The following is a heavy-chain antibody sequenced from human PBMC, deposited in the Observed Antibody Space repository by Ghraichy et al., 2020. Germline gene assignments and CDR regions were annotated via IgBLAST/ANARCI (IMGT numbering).Heavy chain of an antibody. CDR2: IRFDGSDK. V-gene: IGHV3-30*02. CDR1: GFTFSNYG. J-gene: IGHJ4*02. CDR3: AKGGWGGTYGIDY. D-gene: IGHD1-26*01. Sequence: GGSLRLSCAASGFTFSNYGMHWVRQAPGKGLEWVAFIRFDGSDKSYADSVKGRFTISRDNSENTLYLQMNSLRVDDTAVFHCAKGGWGGTYGIDYWGQGTLVTVSS.